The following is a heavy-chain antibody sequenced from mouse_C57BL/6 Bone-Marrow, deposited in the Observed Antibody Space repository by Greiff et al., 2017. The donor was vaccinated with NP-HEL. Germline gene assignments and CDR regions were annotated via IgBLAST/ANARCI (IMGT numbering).Heavy chain of an antibody. J-gene: IGHJ4*01. D-gene: IGHD3-2*02. V-gene: IGHV5-2*01. CDR3: ARQLRLSGAMDY. CDR2: INSDGGST. CDR1: EYEFPSHD. Sequence: EVKLMESGGGLVQPGESLKLSCESNEYEFPSHDMSWVRKTPEKRLELVAAINSDGGSTYYPDTMERRFIISRDNTKKTLYLQMSSLRSEDTALYYCARQLRLSGAMDYWGQGTSVTVSS.